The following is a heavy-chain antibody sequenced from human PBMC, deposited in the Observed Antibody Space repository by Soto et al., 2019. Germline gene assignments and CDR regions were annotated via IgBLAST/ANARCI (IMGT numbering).Heavy chain of an antibody. CDR1: GGIFSSYV. D-gene: IGHD7-27*01. Sequence: PGGSLRLSCEASGGIFSSYVMHWVRQAPGKGPEWVALISYDGTNKFYADSVKGRFTISRDNSKSTLYLQVDSLRPEDAAVYYCARDPKTSGGQHWAFNYFDSWGQGTLVTVSS. CDR2: ISYDGTNK. CDR3: ARDPKTSGGQHWAFNYFDS. V-gene: IGHV3-30-3*01. J-gene: IGHJ4*02.